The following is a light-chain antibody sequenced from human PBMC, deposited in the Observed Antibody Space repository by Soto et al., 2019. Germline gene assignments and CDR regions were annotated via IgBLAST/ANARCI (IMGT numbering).Light chain of an antibody. Sequence: DIVMTQSPDSLAVSLGERATINCQSSQSILYSSNNKNYLAWYQQKPGQPPKPLIYWASTRESGVPDRCSGSGSGTDFTLTISSLQAEDVGVYYCQQYYSTPWTFGQGTKVEIK. V-gene: IGKV4-1*01. CDR3: QQYYSTPWT. J-gene: IGKJ1*01. CDR2: WAS. CDR1: QSILYSSNNKNY.